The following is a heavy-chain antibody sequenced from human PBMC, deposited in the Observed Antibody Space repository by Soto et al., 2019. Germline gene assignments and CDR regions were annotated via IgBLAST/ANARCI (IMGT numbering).Heavy chain of an antibody. CDR2: ISYDGSNK. D-gene: IGHD2-15*01. Sequence: QVQLVESGGGVVQPGRSLRLPCAASGFIFSSYALHWVRQAPGKGLEWVALISYDGSNKYYADSVKGRFTISRDNSKNTLYLQMNSLRAEDTAVYYCARVSALRAFDPWGQGTLVTVSS. J-gene: IGHJ5*02. V-gene: IGHV3-30-3*01. CDR3: ARVSALRAFDP. CDR1: GFIFSSYA.